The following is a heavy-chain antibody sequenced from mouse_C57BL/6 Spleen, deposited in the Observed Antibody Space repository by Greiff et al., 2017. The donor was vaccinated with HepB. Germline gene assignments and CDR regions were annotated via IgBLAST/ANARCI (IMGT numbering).Heavy chain of an antibody. Sequence: VQLQQSGPELVKPGASVKISCKASGYTFTDYYMNWVKQSHGKSLEWIGDINPNNGGTSYNQKFKGKATLTVDKSSSTAYMELRSLTSEDSAVYYCAPIYYDYNVFDYWGQGTTLTVSS. V-gene: IGHV1-26*01. CDR2: INPNNGGT. CDR3: APIYYDYNVFDY. CDR1: GYTFTDYY. J-gene: IGHJ2*01. D-gene: IGHD2-4*01.